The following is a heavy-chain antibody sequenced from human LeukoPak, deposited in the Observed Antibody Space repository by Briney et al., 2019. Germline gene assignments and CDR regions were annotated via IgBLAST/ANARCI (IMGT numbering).Heavy chain of an antibody. CDR1: GFTFRSYS. Sequence: PGGSLRLSCAASGFTFRSYSMHWVRQAPGKGLEWVSSISSSSSYIYYADSVKGRFTISRDNAKNSLYLQMNSLRAEDTAVYYCARDQSSYYDILTGYPDYWGQGTLVTVSS. CDR2: ISSSSSYI. J-gene: IGHJ4*02. D-gene: IGHD3-9*01. CDR3: ARDQSSYYDILTGYPDY. V-gene: IGHV3-21*01.